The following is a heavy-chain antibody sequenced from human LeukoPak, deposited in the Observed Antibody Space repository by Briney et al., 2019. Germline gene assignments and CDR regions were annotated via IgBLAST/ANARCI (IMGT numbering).Heavy chain of an antibody. CDR3: ARFSGSGSYFADAFDI. D-gene: IGHD3-10*01. CDR2: ISSSGTG. Sequence: GGSLRLSCAASGFTFSDYFMSWIRQAPGKGLEWLSHISSSGTGYYTDSVKGRATISRDNAKNSLYLQMNSLRAEDTAVYYCARFSGSGSYFADAFDIWGQGTMVTVSS. CDR1: GFTFSDYF. J-gene: IGHJ3*02. V-gene: IGHV3-11*04.